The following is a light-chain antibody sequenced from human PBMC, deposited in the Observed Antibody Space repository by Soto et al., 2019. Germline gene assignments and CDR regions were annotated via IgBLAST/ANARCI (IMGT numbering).Light chain of an antibody. J-gene: IGKJ1*01. V-gene: IGKV3-15*01. CDR3: QQYNDWPLT. CDR1: QSVSSS. CDR2: GAF. Sequence: ETVLTQSPGTLSLSPGERATLSCRASQSVSSSSLAWYQQKPGQAPSLLIYGAFTRATGIPARFSGTGSGTEFTLTISSLQSEDFALYYCQQYNDWPLTFGQGT.